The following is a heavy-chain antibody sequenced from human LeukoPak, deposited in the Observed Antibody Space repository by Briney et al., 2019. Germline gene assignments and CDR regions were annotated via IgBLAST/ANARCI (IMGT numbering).Heavy chain of an antibody. V-gene: IGHV4-39*01. D-gene: IGHD1-14*01. CDR2: IHYSGTT. CDR1: GGSISDNDYS. Sequence: PSETLSLTCNVSGGSISDNDYSWDWIRQPPGKGLEWMGCIHYSGTTYSNPSLKSRISISVDTSKSQFSLKLSSVTAADTAVYYCASFGGHPPKPFDYWGQGTLVTVSS. CDR3: ASFGGHPPKPFDY. J-gene: IGHJ4*02.